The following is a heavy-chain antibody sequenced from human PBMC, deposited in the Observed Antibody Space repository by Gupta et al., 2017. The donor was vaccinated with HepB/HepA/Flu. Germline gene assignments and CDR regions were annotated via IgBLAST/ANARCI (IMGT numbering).Heavy chain of an antibody. CDR2: INSDGSST. V-gene: IGHV3-74*01. J-gene: IGHJ4*02. Sequence: EVQLVESGGGLVQPGGSLRLSCAASGFTFSSYWMHWVRQAPGKGLVWVSRINSDGSSTSYADSVKGRFTISRDNAKNTLYLQMNSLRAEDTAVYYCARADYYDSSGYYYVRPVDYWGQGTLVTVSS. D-gene: IGHD3-22*01. CDR3: ARADYYDSSGYYYVRPVDY. CDR1: GFTFSSYW.